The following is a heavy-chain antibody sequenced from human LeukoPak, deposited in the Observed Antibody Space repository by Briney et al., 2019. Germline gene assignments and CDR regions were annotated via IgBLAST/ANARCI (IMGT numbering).Heavy chain of an antibody. D-gene: IGHD3-22*01. CDR1: GFTFSNYG. J-gene: IGHJ3*01. Sequence: PGGSLRLSCAASGFTFSNYGMHWVRQAPGKGLEWVAVIAYDGSNKYYADSVKGRFTISRDNSKNTLYLQMNSLRAEDTAVYYCANVKLDYYDSSGFLDAFDLWGQGTMVTVSS. V-gene: IGHV3-30*18. CDR3: ANVKLDYYDSSGFLDAFDL. CDR2: IAYDGSNK.